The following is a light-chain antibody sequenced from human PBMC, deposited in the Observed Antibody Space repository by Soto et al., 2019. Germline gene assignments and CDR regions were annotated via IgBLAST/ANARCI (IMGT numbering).Light chain of an antibody. CDR3: QQAYDITRT. J-gene: IGKJ1*01. CDR1: QRFXKY. V-gene: IGKV1-39*01. CDR2: YTS. Sequence: DIGVTKCASSVSASVGDRVTLTCRATQRFXKYLNWYQQKPGKAPNILTAYTSTLQSGVPSRLSGSGSATDFTLTINSLQPHYCEHYYLQQAYDITRTFAQGTKVDIK.